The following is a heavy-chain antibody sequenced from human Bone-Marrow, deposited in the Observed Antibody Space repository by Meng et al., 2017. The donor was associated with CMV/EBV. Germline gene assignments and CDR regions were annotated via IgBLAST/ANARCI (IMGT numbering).Heavy chain of an antibody. D-gene: IGHD2-2*01. CDR1: GFPRCGYW. CDR3: ARDPTYCSTTTCDP. V-gene: IGHV3-7*01. J-gene: IGHJ5*02. CDR2: IKEDGSEK. Sequence: SGFPRCGYWIAWVGQAPGKGLEWVGNIKEDGSEKSYMESVRGRITIFRDNAKNSVYLHIDNLRAEDMAVYYCARDPTYCSTTTCDPWGQGTPVTVSS.